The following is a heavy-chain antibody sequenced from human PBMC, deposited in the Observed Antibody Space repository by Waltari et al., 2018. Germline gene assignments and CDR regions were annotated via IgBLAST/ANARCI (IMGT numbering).Heavy chain of an antibody. CDR3: ASHQGASFDY. CDR2: IFYAGNT. J-gene: IGHJ4*02. Sequence: QVQLQESGPGLVKSSETLSLTCTVSGASITSRYCSWIRQSPGKGLEWIGYIFYAGNTTYNPALSSRVAISIDTSKTQFSLELKSVTAADTAVYYCASHQGASFDYWGQGSLVTVSS. CDR1: GASITSRY. V-gene: IGHV4-59*11.